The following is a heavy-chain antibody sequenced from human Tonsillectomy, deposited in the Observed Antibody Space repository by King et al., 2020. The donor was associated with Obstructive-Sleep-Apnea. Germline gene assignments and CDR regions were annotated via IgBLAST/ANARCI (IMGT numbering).Heavy chain of an antibody. V-gene: IGHV3-21*01. CDR3: ARDSQYCSGGSCYPYYFHY. Sequence: VQLQESGGGLVKPGGALKLSCAASGFTLSYYSMNWVRQAPGEGLGWGSSIRSSSSYIYYADSGKGRFTISRDNAKNSLFLQMNSLRAEDTAVYYCARDSQYCSGGSCYPYYFHYWGQGTLVTVSS. D-gene: IGHD2-15*01. CDR1: GFTLSYYS. J-gene: IGHJ4*02. CDR2: IRSSSSYI.